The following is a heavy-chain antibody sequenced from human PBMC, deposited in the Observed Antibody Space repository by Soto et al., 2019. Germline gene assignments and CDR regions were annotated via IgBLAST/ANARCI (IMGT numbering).Heavy chain of an antibody. Sequence: GGSLRLSCAASGFTISSYWMHWVRQAPGKGLVWVSRINSDGSSTSYADSVKGRFTISRDNAKNTLYLQMNSLRAEDTAVYYCARGDSGYDYYYYYGMDVWGQGTTVTVSS. CDR2: INSDGSST. CDR3: ARGDSGYDYYYYYGMDV. J-gene: IGHJ6*02. D-gene: IGHD5-12*01. V-gene: IGHV3-74*01. CDR1: GFTISSYW.